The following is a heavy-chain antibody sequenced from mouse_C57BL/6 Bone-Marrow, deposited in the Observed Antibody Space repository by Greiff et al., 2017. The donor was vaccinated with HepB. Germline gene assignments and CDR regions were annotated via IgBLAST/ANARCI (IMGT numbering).Heavy chain of an antibody. CDR2: TFYSGIT. D-gene: IGHD1-1*01. CDR3: ARGVVYWYFDV. Sequence: FPGNKLEYIGYTFYSGITYYNPSLESRTYITRDTSKNQFSLKLSSVTTEDTATYYCARGVVYWYFDVWGTGTTVTVSS. V-gene: IGHV3-3*01. J-gene: IGHJ1*03.